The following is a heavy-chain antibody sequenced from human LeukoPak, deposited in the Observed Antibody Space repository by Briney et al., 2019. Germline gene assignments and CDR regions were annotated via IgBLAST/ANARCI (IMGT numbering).Heavy chain of an antibody. CDR1: GFTFSSYG. J-gene: IGHJ6*02. Sequence: GGSLRLSCAASGFTFSSYGIHWVRQAPGKGLEWVAVISDDGSKKYYADSVKGRFTISRDNSKNRLYVQMNSLRAEDTAVYYCAKEPYYGDYYYNGMDVWGQGTTVTVSS. CDR2: ISDDGSKK. V-gene: IGHV3-30*18. CDR3: AKEPYYGDYYYNGMDV. D-gene: IGHD4-17*01.